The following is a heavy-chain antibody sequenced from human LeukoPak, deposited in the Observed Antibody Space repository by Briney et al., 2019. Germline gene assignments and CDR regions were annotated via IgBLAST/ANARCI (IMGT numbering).Heavy chain of an antibody. J-gene: IGHJ4*02. V-gene: IGHV4-34*01. D-gene: IGHD4-17*01. Sequence: SETLSLTCAVYGGSFSGYYWSWIRQPPGKGLEWIGEINHSGSTNYNPSLKSRVTISVDTSKNQFSLKLSSVTAADTAVYYCARQGEYDYGDYRFEYWGQGTLVTVSS. CDR1: GGSFSGYY. CDR3: ARQGEYDYGDYRFEY. CDR2: INHSGST.